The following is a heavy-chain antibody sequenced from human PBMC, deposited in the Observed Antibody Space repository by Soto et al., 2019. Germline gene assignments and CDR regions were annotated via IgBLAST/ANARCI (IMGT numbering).Heavy chain of an antibody. J-gene: IGHJ5*02. CDR1: AGSISRGGYS. Sequence: QLQLPESGSGLVKPSQTLSLTCAVSAGSISRGGYSWSWIRQPPGKGLEWIGYIYHSGSTYYNPSLKSRVTISVDRSKNQSSLKLSSVTAADTAVYYCARVPGDFWSGYYSWFDPWGQGTLVSVSS. CDR3: ARVPGDFWSGYYSWFDP. V-gene: IGHV4-30-2*01. CDR2: IYHSGST. D-gene: IGHD3-3*01.